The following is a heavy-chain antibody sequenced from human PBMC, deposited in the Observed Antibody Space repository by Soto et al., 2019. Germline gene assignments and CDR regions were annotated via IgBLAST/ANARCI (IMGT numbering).Heavy chain of an antibody. J-gene: IGHJ5*01. D-gene: IGHD3-22*01. CDR1: WDTSANYD. CDR2: IHNSGTS. Sequence: ETLSLLCPVSWDTSANYDLRWIRQAPGKGLEWIGHIHNSGTSTHNPSLNGRVTISIDMSKKQFSLKLTSLTSADTAVYYCARDFYDSVGYTWFDSWSQGTLVTVSS. V-gene: IGHV4-59*01. CDR3: ARDFYDSVGYTWFDS.